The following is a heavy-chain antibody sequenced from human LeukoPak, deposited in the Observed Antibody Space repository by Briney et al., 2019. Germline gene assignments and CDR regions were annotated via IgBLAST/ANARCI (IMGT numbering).Heavy chain of an antibody. Sequence: GGSLRLSCPASGFTFSSYAMHWVRQAPGKGLEYVSAVTNNGGATYYADSVKGRFTISRDNSKNTLFLQMTSLRTDDTAVYYCVKLRYYDNTGYYYVGAFDIWGQGTMVTVSS. V-gene: IGHV3-64D*06. CDR2: VTNNGGAT. J-gene: IGHJ3*02. D-gene: IGHD3-22*01. CDR3: VKLRYYDNTGYYYVGAFDI. CDR1: GFTFSSYA.